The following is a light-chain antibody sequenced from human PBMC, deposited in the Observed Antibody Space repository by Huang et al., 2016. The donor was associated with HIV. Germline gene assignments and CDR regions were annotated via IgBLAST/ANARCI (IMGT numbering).Light chain of an antibody. J-gene: IGKJ4*01. CDR3: QQYDSSPRT. CDR1: QSVSRTY. CDR2: GAS. Sequence: EILLAQSPGTLSLSPGERPTLSCRASQSVSRTYLACFQQRPGQAPKLLIYGASSRATGIPDRFSGSGSGTDFTLTISRLEPEDFAVYYCQQYDSSPRTFGGGTRVEI. V-gene: IGKV3-20*01.